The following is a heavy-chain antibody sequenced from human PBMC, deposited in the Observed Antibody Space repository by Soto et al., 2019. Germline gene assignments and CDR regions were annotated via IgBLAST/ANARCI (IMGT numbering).Heavy chain of an antibody. J-gene: IGHJ4*02. Sequence: GGSLRLSCSASGFTFSSYAMHWVRQAPGKGLEWVSSISGSSSYIYYADSVKGRFTISRDNAKNSLYLQMSSLRAEDTAVYYCARVGGGYCSRTSCTDYWGQGTLVTVSS. CDR2: ISGSSSYI. CDR1: GFTFSSYA. CDR3: ARVGGGYCSRTSCTDY. D-gene: IGHD2-2*01. V-gene: IGHV3-21*01.